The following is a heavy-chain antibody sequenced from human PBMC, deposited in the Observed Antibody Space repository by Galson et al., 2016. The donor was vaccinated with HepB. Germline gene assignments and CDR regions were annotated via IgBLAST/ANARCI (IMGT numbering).Heavy chain of an antibody. J-gene: IGHJ5*02. CDR3: AKGYSSSFVLNWFDP. CDR2: ISGGGGNT. CDR1: GFTFSNYA. D-gene: IGHD6-13*01. Sequence: SLRLSCAASGFTFSNYAMIWVRQAPGKGLEWVSAISGGGGNTDYADSVKGRFTISRDSSKNTLYLQMNSLRADDTAVYYCAKGYSSSFVLNWFDPWGQGTLVTVSS. V-gene: IGHV3-23*01.